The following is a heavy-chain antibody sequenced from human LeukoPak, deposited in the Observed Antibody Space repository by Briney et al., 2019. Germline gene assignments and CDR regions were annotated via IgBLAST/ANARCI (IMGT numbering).Heavy chain of an antibody. V-gene: IGHV4-59*12. Sequence: SETLSLTCSVSGGSISTYYWSWVRQPPGKGPEWIGYIHYSGSSNYNPSLKSRVTISVDTSKNQFSLKLSSVTAADTAVYYCARDLYSSSWWAPPGDYYYYYMDVWGKGTTVTVSS. D-gene: IGHD6-13*01. J-gene: IGHJ6*03. CDR2: IHYSGSS. CDR1: GGSISTYY. CDR3: ARDLYSSSWWAPPGDYYYYYMDV.